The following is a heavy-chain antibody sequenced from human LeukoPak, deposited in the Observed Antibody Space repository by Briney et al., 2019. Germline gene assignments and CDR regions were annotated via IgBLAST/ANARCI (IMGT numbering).Heavy chain of an antibody. CDR3: ARLPQRIVVVPAATGRDFDY. D-gene: IGHD2-2*01. CDR2: INHSGST. CDR1: GGSFSGYH. Sequence: PSETLSLTCAVYGGSFSGYHWSWIRQPPGKGLEWIGEINHSGSTNYNPSLKSRVTISVDTSKNQFSLKLSSVTAADTAVYYCARLPQRIVVVPAATGRDFDYWGQGTLVTVSS. V-gene: IGHV4-34*01. J-gene: IGHJ4*02.